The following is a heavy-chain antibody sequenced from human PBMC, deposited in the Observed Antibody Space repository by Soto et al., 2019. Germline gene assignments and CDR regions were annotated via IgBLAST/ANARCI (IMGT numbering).Heavy chain of an antibody. Sequence: EVQLEESGGGLVQPGGSLRLSCAASGFTFSHYWMYWVRQAPGKGLVWVSRINSDGSVSSYADSVKGRLTISRDNVKNTLYLQMDSLRAEDTAVYYCARGDCVGGTCYSLAGSFYYYMDVWGKGTTVTVFS. CDR2: INSDGSVS. D-gene: IGHD2-15*01. CDR1: GFTFSHYW. J-gene: IGHJ6*03. CDR3: ARGDCVGGTCYSLAGSFYYYMDV. V-gene: IGHV3-74*01.